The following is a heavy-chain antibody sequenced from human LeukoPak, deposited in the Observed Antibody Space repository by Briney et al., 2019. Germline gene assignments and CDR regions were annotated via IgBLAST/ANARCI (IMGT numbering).Heavy chain of an antibody. V-gene: IGHV3-30-3*01. J-gene: IGHJ3*02. CDR1: GFTFSSYT. CDR2: MSYDGSNK. Sequence: PGRSLRLSCAASGFTFSSYTMHWVRQAPAKGLEWVAVMSYDGSNKYYADSVKGRFTISRDNSKNTLYLQMNSLRAEDTAVYYCARNPGGWYLDAFDIWGQGTMVTVSS. D-gene: IGHD6-19*01. CDR3: ARNPGGWYLDAFDI.